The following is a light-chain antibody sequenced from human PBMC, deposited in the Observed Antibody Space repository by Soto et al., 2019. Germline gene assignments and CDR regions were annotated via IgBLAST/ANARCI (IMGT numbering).Light chain of an antibody. J-gene: IGKJ1*01. CDR2: GTS. V-gene: IGKV3-15*01. Sequence: IVMTQSPAPQSVSPVERATLSCRASQSVGRRSAWYQQKPGQAPRLLMYGTSARATGIPAPFSGRGSGTELTLTTRSLQYEDFAVYDCQQSNKWPRTFGQGTKG. CDR3: QQSNKWPRT. CDR1: QSVGRR.